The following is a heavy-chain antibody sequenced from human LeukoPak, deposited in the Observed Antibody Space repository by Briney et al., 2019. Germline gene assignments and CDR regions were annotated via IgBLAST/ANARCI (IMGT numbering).Heavy chain of an antibody. CDR2: INSDGSST. V-gene: IGHV3-74*01. J-gene: IGHJ4*02. CDR1: GFTFSSYA. D-gene: IGHD3-22*01. CDR3: ARGAITMTYGYFDY. Sequence: PGGSLRLSCAASGFTFSSYAMSWVRQAPGKGLVWVSRINSDGSSTSYADSVKGRFTISRDNAKNTLYLQMNSLRAEDTAVYYCARGAITMTYGYFDYWGQGTLVTVSS.